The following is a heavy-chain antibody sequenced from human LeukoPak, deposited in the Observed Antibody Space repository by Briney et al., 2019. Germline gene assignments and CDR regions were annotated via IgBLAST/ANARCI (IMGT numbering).Heavy chain of an antibody. D-gene: IGHD3-10*01. J-gene: IGHJ4*02. CDR2: SGSGGSP. CDR1: GFTFSNYA. V-gene: IGHV3-23*01. Sequence: GGSLRLSCTASGFTFSNYAMGWVRQAPGKGLAWVSVSGSGGSPFYADSVKGRFTISRDNTKNSLYLQMNSLRAEDTAVYYCARDSYMVRGVIITPPFDYWGQGTLVTVSS. CDR3: ARDSYMVRGVIITPPFDY.